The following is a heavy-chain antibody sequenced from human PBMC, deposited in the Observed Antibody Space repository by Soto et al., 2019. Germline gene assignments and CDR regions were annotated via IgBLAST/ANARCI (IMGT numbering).Heavy chain of an antibody. CDR1: GFTFSTYP. V-gene: IGHV3-23*01. J-gene: IGHJ4*02. D-gene: IGHD2-15*01. CDR2: IGAGADAT. CDR3: ATYLSSGSGGSCTRDFDF. Sequence: EVQLLGSGGGLVQPGGSLRLSCAASGFTFSTYPMTWVRQAPGKGLEWVSSIGAGADATYYADSVKGRFTISGDTYKDTQLLQMSSLRADDTAVYYCATYLSSGSGGSCTRDFDFWGQGTLVTVSS.